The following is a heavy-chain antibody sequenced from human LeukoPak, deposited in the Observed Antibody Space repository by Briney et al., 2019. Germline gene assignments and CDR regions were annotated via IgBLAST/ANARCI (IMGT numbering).Heavy chain of an antibody. D-gene: IGHD3-22*01. Sequence: GGSLRLSCAASGFTFSSYWMHWVRQAPGKGLVWVSRINSDGSSTSYADSVKGRFTISRDNAKNTLYLQMNSLRAEDTAVYYCAKDRMTMIAEVDYWGQGTLVTVSS. CDR3: AKDRMTMIAEVDY. CDR2: INSDGSST. J-gene: IGHJ4*02. V-gene: IGHV3-74*01. CDR1: GFTFSSYW.